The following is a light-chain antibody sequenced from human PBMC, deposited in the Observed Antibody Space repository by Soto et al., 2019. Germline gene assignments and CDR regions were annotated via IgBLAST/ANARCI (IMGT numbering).Light chain of an antibody. CDR1: SSDVGAYNY. Sequence: QSALTQPASVSGSPGQSITISCTGTSSDVGAYNYVSWYQHHPGKAPKLMIYEVTNQPSGVSNRFSGSKSGNTASLTISGIQAEDEADYYCSSLTSSNTWVFGGGTQLTVL. CDR3: SSLTSSNTWV. V-gene: IGLV2-14*01. J-gene: IGLJ3*02. CDR2: EVT.